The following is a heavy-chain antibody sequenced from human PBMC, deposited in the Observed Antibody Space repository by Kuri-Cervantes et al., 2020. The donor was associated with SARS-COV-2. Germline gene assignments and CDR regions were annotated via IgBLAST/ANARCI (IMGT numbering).Heavy chain of an antibody. J-gene: IGHJ6*02. Sequence: GESLKISCETSGFSFTDYYVSWIRQIPGGGLEWPSFISGSSSFTNSADSVKGRFTISKDNAKNSLYLQMNSLRAEDTAVYYCAREQVVEGAMRGHYYSFGMDVWGQGTTVTVSS. D-gene: IGHD2-2*01. CDR3: AREQVVEGAMRGHYYSFGMDV. CDR2: ISGSSSFT. CDR1: GFSFTDYY. V-gene: IGHV3-11*06.